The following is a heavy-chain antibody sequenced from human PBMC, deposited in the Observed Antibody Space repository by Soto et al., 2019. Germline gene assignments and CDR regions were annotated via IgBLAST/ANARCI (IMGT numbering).Heavy chain of an antibody. J-gene: IGHJ4*02. CDR2: ISYDGSNK. CDR1: GFTFSSYG. CDR3: AKDLEVYSGRAAPIDY. D-gene: IGHD1-26*01. V-gene: IGHV3-30*18. Sequence: VQLVESGGGVVQPGRSLRLSCAASGFTFSSYGMHWVRQAPGKGLEWVAVISYDGSNKYYADSVKGRFTISRDNSKNTLYLQMNSLRAEDTAVYYCAKDLEVYSGRAAPIDYWGQGTLVTVSS.